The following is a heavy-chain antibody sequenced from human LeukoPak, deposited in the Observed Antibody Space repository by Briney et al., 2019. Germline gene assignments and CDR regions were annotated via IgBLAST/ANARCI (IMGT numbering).Heavy chain of an antibody. J-gene: IGHJ5*02. CDR2: INPSGGST. CDR3: ARDLWGATMIANWFDP. Sequence: ASVKVSCKASGYTFTGYYMHWVRQAPGQGLEWMGIINPSGGSTSYAQKFQGRVTMTRDMSTSTVYMELSSLRSEDTAVYYCARDLWGATMIANWFDPWGQGTLVTVSS. CDR1: GYTFTGYY. D-gene: IGHD3-22*01. V-gene: IGHV1-46*01.